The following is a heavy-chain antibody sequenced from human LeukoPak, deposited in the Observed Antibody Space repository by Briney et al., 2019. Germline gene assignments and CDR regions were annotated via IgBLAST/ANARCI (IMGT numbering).Heavy chain of an antibody. CDR3: AREGDRVGATVY. CDR2: ISYDGSNK. CDR1: GFTFSSYA. Sequence: GGSLRLSCAASGFTFSSYAMQWVRQAPGKGLEWVAVISYDGSNKYYADSVKGRFTISRDNSKNTLYLQMNSLRAEDTAVYYCAREGDRVGATVYWGQGTLVTVSS. J-gene: IGHJ4*02. D-gene: IGHD1-26*01. V-gene: IGHV3-30*04.